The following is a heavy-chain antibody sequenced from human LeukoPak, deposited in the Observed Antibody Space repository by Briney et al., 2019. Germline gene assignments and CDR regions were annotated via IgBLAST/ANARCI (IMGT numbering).Heavy chain of an antibody. CDR2: IYYTGRA. Sequence: SETLSLTCGVYGGSFSTYYWSWIRQPPGKGPEWIGYIYYTGRANYNPSLKSRVTMSVDTSKNQFSLKLSSVTAADTAVYYCARRRGDGASDIWGQGTMVIVSS. CDR3: ARRRGDGASDI. V-gene: IGHV4-59*08. CDR1: GGSFSTYY. J-gene: IGHJ3*02. D-gene: IGHD3-10*01.